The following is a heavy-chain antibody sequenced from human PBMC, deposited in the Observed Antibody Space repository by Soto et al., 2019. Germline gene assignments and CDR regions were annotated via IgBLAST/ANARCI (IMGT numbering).Heavy chain of an antibody. Sequence: QVQLVQSGAEVQKPGSSVKVSCKASGGTFSSYAISWVRQAPGQGLEWMGGIIPIFGTANYAQKFQGRVTITADDSTSTAYMELTSLRSAETSVYDCASEETQRYYYSMDVWGQGTTVTVSS. V-gene: IGHV1-69*12. CDR3: ASEETQRYYYSMDV. CDR2: IIPIFGTA. J-gene: IGHJ6*02. CDR1: GGTFSSYA.